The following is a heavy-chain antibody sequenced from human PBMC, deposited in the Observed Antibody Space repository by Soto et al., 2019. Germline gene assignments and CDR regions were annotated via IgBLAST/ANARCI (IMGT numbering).Heavy chain of an antibody. D-gene: IGHD6-25*01. CDR1: GYRFSDYY. CDR3: ARESGAATATLDYYYFYMDV. CDR2: MNPNSGDT. Sequence: QVQLVQSGAEVKKPGASVTVSCKASGYRFSDYYLHWVRQAPGQGPEWMGWMNPNSGDTKYAQKFKGRVTMTRDTSVRTAFMELNWLKSDDPAVYYCARESGAATATLDYYYFYMDVWGIGTTVTVSS. V-gene: IGHV1-2*02. J-gene: IGHJ6*03.